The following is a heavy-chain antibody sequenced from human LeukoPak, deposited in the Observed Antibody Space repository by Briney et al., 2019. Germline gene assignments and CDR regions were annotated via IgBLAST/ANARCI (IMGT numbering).Heavy chain of an antibody. CDR2: INSDGSST. Sequence: GGSLRLSCAASGFTFRYYWMHWVRQAPGKGLVWVSRINSDGSSTSYADSVKGRFTISRDNAKNTLYLQMNSLRAEDTAVYYCARAQWGFGELSYFDYWGQGTLVTVSS. CDR1: GFTFRYYW. J-gene: IGHJ4*02. CDR3: ARAQWGFGELSYFDY. V-gene: IGHV3-74*01. D-gene: IGHD3-10*01.